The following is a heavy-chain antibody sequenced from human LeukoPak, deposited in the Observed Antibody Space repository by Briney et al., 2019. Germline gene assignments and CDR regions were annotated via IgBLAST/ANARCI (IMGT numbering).Heavy chain of an antibody. J-gene: IGHJ4*02. CDR2: INSDGSST. Sequence: GGSLRLSCAASGFTFSSYWMHWVRQAPGKGLVWVSRINSDGSSTSYADSVKGRFTISRDNAKNTLYLQMNSLRAEDTALYYCAKDRRAMVTMVDYWGEGTLVTVSS. D-gene: IGHD5-18*01. CDR3: AKDRRAMVTMVDY. V-gene: IGHV3-74*01. CDR1: GFTFSSYW.